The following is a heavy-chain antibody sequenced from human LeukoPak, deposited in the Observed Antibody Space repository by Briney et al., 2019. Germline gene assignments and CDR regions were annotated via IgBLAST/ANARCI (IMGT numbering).Heavy chain of an antibody. Sequence: GGSLRPSCAASGFTFSSYNMNWVRQAPGKGLEWVSSIGGSGSYIFYADSVKGRFTISRDNAKNSLYLQMNSLRAEDTAVYYCARGQEYLWLHRDYWGQGTLVTVSS. D-gene: IGHD5-18*01. CDR3: ARGQEYLWLHRDY. CDR2: IGGSGSYI. J-gene: IGHJ4*02. CDR1: GFTFSSYN. V-gene: IGHV3-21*01.